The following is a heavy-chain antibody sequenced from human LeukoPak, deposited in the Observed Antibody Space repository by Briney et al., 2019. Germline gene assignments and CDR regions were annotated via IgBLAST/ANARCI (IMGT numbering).Heavy chain of an antibody. CDR3: ARIQLWGGPGSYLTPSWRSYYYYYMDV. V-gene: IGHV4-34*01. Sequence: SETLSLTCAVYGGSFSGYYWSWIRQPPGKGLEWIGEINHSGSTNYNPSLKSRVTISVDTSKNQFSLKLSSVTAADTAVYYCARIQLWGGPGSYLTPSWRSYYYYYMDVWGKGTTVTISS. J-gene: IGHJ6*03. CDR2: INHSGST. CDR1: GGSFSGYY. D-gene: IGHD3-10*01.